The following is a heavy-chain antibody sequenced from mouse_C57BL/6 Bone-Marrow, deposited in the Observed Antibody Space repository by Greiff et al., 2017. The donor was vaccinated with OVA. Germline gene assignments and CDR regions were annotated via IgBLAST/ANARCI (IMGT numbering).Heavy chain of an antibody. V-gene: IGHV5-6*01. D-gene: IGHD2-12*01. Sequence: EVKLMESGGDLVKPGGSLKLSCAASGFTFSSYGMSWVRQTPDKRLEWVATISSGGSYTYYPDSVKGRFTISRDNAKNTLYLQMSSLKSEDTAMYYCARHDTTWYFDVWGTGTTVTVSS. J-gene: IGHJ1*03. CDR2: ISSGGSYT. CDR1: GFTFSSYG. CDR3: ARHDTTWYFDV.